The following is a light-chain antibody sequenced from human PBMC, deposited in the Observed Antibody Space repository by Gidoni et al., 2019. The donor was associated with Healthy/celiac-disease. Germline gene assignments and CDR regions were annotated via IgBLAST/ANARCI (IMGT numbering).Light chain of an antibody. CDR2: AAS. Sequence: DIQLTPSPSSLSASVGDRVTITCRASQGISSYLTWYQQKPGKAPKLLIYAASSLQSGVPSRFSGSGSGTDFTLTISSLQPEDFATYYCQQSYSTLWTFGQGTKVEIK. CDR3: QQSYSTLWT. V-gene: IGKV1-39*01. J-gene: IGKJ1*01. CDR1: QGISSY.